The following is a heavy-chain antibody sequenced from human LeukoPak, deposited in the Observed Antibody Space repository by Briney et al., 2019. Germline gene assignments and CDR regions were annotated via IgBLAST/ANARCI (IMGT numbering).Heavy chain of an antibody. D-gene: IGHD3-9*01. CDR2: IYHSGST. CDR1: GGSISSSNW. V-gene: IGHV4-4*02. CDR3: ARLGYDILTGYSYFDY. J-gene: IGHJ4*02. Sequence: SETLSLTCAVSGGSISSSNWWSWVRQPPGKGLEWIGEIYHSGSTNYNPSLKSRVTISVDKSKNQFSLKLSSVTAADTAVYYCARLGYDILTGYSYFDYWGQGTLVTVSS.